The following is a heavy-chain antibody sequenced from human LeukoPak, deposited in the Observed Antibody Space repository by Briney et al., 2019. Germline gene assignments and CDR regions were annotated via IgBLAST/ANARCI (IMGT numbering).Heavy chain of an antibody. D-gene: IGHD3-22*01. CDR1: GGSTSSYY. CDR2: IYYSGST. V-gene: IGHV4-59*01. Sequence: SETLSLTCTVSGGSTSSYYWSWIRQPPGKGLEWIGYIYYSGSTNYNPSLKSRVTISVDTSKNQFSLKLSSVTAADTAVYYCARWYYYDSSGYYYSWFDPWGQGTLVTVSS. J-gene: IGHJ5*02. CDR3: ARWYYYDSSGYYYSWFDP.